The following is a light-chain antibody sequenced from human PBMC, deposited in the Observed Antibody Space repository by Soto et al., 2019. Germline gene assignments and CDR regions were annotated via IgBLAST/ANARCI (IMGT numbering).Light chain of an antibody. J-gene: IGKJ4*01. Sequence: EIVLTQSPATLSLSPGERATLSCSASQSVSSYLAWYQQKPGQAPRLLIYDASNRATGIPARFSGSGSGTDFTLTISRLEPEDFAVYYCQQRSKELTCGGGTKVEIK. CDR1: QSVSSY. CDR3: QQRSKELT. V-gene: IGKV3-11*01. CDR2: DAS.